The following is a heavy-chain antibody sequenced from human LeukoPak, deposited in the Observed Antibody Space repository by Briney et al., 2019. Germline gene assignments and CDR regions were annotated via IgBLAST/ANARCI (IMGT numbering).Heavy chain of an antibody. Sequence: SETLSLTCAVYGGSFSGYYWSWIRQPPGKGLEWIGEINHSGSTNYNPSLKSRVTISVDTSKNQFSLKLSSVTAADTAVYYCASRYSSSWYRHYHYMDVWGKGTTVTISS. V-gene: IGHV4-34*01. CDR3: ASRYSSSWYRHYHYMDV. CDR2: INHSGST. D-gene: IGHD6-13*01. CDR1: GGSFSGYY. J-gene: IGHJ6*03.